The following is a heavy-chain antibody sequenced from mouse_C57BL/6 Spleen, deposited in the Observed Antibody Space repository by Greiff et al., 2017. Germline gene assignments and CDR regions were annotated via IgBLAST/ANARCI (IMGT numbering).Heavy chain of an antibody. Sequence: QVQLQQPGAELVKPGASVKMSCKASGYTFTSYWITWVKPRPGPGLEWIGDIYPGSGSTNYNEKFKSKATLTVDTSSSTAYMQLSSLTSEDSAVYYWARGTTVVARDAMDYWGQGTSVTVSS. D-gene: IGHD1-1*01. V-gene: IGHV1-55*01. CDR2: IYPGSGST. J-gene: IGHJ4*01. CDR3: ARGTTVVARDAMDY. CDR1: GYTFTSYW.